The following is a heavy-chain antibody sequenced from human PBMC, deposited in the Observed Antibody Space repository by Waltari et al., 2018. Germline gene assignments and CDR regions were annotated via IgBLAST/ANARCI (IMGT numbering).Heavy chain of an antibody. CDR3: SRDRIWFRETQDY. Sequence: EVQLVESGGGLVRPGGSLSLPCAASGFTFGTFWTTWCRQAPGEGLEWVASLNEDGSSKYYLDSVKGRFTISRDNARNSLYLQMNGLGAEDTAVYYCSRDRIWFRETQDYWGQGTLVTVSS. CDR2: LNEDGSSK. CDR1: GFTFGTFW. D-gene: IGHD3-10*01. V-gene: IGHV3-7*01. J-gene: IGHJ4*02.